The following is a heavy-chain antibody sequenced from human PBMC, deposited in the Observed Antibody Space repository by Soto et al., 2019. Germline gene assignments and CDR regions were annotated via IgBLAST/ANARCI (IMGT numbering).Heavy chain of an antibody. CDR3: ARGGGFGATTMDY. CDR2: IYYSGST. CDR1: GGSISSGDYY. D-gene: IGHD3-10*01. Sequence: QVQLQESGPGLVKPSQTLSLTCTVSGGSISSGDYYWSWIRQPPGKGLEWIGYIYYSGSTYYNPYLKGRVTISVDTSKNQFSLKLSSVTAADTAVYYWARGGGFGATTMDYWGQGTLVTVSS. V-gene: IGHV4-30-4*01. J-gene: IGHJ4*02.